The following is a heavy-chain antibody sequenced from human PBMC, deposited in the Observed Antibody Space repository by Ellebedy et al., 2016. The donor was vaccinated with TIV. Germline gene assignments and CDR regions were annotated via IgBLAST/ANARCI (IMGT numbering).Heavy chain of an antibody. V-gene: IGHV4-4*02. CDR1: GGSINSRNY. CDR2: ISHSGNT. CDR3: ARSSGFFSLDY. J-gene: IGHJ4*02. D-gene: IGHD3-22*01. Sequence: SETLSLXCAVSGGSINSRNYWCCVRQPPGEGLEWIGVISHSGNTKYNPSLESRVTISMDKSKNQFSLQVNSVTDADTAVYYCARSSGFFSLDYWGQGTLGTVS.